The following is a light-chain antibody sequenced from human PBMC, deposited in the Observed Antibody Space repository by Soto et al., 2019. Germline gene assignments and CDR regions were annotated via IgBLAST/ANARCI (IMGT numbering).Light chain of an antibody. CDR2: GVS. CDR3: QQSYKTPHT. CDR1: QSVSSSY. J-gene: IGKJ2*01. V-gene: IGKV3-20*01. Sequence: EIVLTQSPGTLSLSPGERATLSCRASQSVSSSYLAWYQQKPGQAPRLLIHGVSTRATGIPDRFSGSGSGTDFTLTISRLEPEDFAVYYCQQSYKTPHTFGQGTKLETK.